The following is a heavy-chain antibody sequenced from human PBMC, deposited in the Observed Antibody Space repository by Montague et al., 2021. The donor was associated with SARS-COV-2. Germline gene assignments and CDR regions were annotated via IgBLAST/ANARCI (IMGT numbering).Heavy chain of an antibody. V-gene: IGHV4-61*02. CDR2: IYTSGGT. Sequence: TLSLTCTVSGDSISSGTHYWSWIRQPAGKGLEWIGRIYTSGGTNYNPSLKSRVTISVDTSKNQFSLNLSSVTAADTAVYYCARARAAYILTGYYFDYWGQGTLVTASS. CDR3: ARARAAYILTGYYFDY. D-gene: IGHD3-9*01. J-gene: IGHJ4*02. CDR1: GDSISSGTHY.